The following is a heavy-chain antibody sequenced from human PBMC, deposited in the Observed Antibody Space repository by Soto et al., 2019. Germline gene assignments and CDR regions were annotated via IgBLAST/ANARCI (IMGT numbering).Heavy chain of an antibody. D-gene: IGHD6-13*01. V-gene: IGHV1-8*01. CDR3: ARVRVGQQLVLSWIDP. J-gene: IGHJ5*02. Sequence: ASVKVSCKASGYTFTSYDINWVRQATGQGLEWMGWMNPNSGNTGYAQKFQGRVTMTRNTSISTAYMELSSLRSEDTAVYYCARVRVGQQLVLSWIDPRGQATLVTGSS. CDR1: GYTFTSYD. CDR2: MNPNSGNT.